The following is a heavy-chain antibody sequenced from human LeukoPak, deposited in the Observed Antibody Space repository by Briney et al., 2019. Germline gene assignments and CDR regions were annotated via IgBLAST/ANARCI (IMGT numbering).Heavy chain of an antibody. CDR2: ISWNSGSI. D-gene: IGHD5-18*01. J-gene: IGHJ4*02. V-gene: IGHV3-9*01. CDR3: AKEVDTAMETDYYFDY. CDR1: GFTFDDYA. Sequence: PGRSLRLSCAASGFTFDDYAMHWVRQAPGKGLEWVSGISWNSGSIGYADSVKGRFTISRDNAKNSLYLQMNSLRAEDTALYYCAKEVDTAMETDYYFDYWGQGTLVTVSS.